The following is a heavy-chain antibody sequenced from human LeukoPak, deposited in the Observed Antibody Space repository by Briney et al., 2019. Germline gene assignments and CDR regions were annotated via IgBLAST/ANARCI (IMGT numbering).Heavy chain of an antibody. CDR3: ARDRSLGNFDY. CDR2: ISCDGSNK. CDR1: GFTFSSYA. V-gene: IGHV3-30-3*01. J-gene: IGHJ4*02. D-gene: IGHD6-13*01. Sequence: TGGSLRLSCAASGFTFSSYAMHWVRQAPGKGLEWVAVISCDGSNKYYADSVKGRFTISRDNSKNTLYLQMNSLRAEDTAVYYCARDRSLGNFDYWGQGTLVTVSS.